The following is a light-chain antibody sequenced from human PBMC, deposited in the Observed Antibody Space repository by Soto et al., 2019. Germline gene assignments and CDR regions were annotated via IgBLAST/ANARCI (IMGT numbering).Light chain of an antibody. CDR1: QSITNY. CDR3: QQSYTSPYT. V-gene: IGKV1-39*01. J-gene: IGKJ2*01. Sequence: DIQMTQSPSSLSASVGDRVTITCRSSQSITNYLNWYQQKPGRAPKFLIYAASTLQRGVPSRFSGSGSGTDFSLTISNLQPEDFATYFCQQSYTSPYTVGQGTKLEIK. CDR2: AAS.